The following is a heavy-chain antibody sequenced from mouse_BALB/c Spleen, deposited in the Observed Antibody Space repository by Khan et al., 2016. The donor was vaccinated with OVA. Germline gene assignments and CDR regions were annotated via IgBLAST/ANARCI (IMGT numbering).Heavy chain of an antibody. D-gene: IGHD1-2*01. CDR3: SKRNYCGYTFAY. CDR2: ISPGSGDT. Sequence: QVQLQQSGAELARHGASVKLSCKASGYTFTDYYINWVKQRTGQDLEGIGEISPGSGDTYYNEKFKGKATLTADKSSSKVYMQLSSLTAEASAVYFCSKRNYCGYTFAYWGQGTLVTVSA. V-gene: IGHV1-77*01. CDR1: GYTFTDYY. J-gene: IGHJ3*01.